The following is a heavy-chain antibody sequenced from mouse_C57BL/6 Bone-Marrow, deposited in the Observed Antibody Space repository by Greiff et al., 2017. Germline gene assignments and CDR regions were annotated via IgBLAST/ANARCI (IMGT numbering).Heavy chain of an antibody. Sequence: VQLQQSGPELVKPGASVKISCKASGYTFTDYYMHWVKQSPGKSLEWIGDINPNNGGTSYNQKFKGKATLTVAKSSSTAYMELRSLTSEDSAVYYCARSRYGSSFDDWGKGTTRTVAS. J-gene: IGHJ2*01. CDR2: INPNNGGT. V-gene: IGHV1-26*01. D-gene: IGHD1-1*01. CDR3: ARSRYGSSFDD. CDR1: GYTFTDYY.